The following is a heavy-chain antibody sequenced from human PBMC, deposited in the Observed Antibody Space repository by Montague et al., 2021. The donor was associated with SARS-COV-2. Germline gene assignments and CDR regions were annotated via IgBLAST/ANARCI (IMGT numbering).Heavy chain of an antibody. CDR3: AKDPIPGGSNPYYFDF. Sequence: SLRLSCSASGFTFRNYAMTWVRWAPGKGLEWVSAIGDSGTKTHYXDSVKGRFTISRDSSKNTVYLEMNSLKVDDTAVYFCAKDPIPGGSNPYYFDFWGQGTLVTVSS. CDR1: GFTFRNYA. J-gene: IGHJ4*02. D-gene: IGHD3-10*01. CDR2: IGDSGTKT. V-gene: IGHV3-23*01.